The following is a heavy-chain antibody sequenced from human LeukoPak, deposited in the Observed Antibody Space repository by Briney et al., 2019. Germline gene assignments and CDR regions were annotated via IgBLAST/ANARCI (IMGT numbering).Heavy chain of an antibody. CDR1: GGSFSGYY. D-gene: IGHD1-1*01. V-gene: IGHV4-34*01. CDR3: ARPQRKGGRDNFDY. CDR2: INHSGST. J-gene: IGHJ4*02. Sequence: SETLSLTCAVYGGSFSGYYWSWLRQPPGKGLEWIGEINHSGSTNYNPSLKSRVSISVDTSKNQFSLKLSSVTAADTAVYYCARPQRKGGRDNFDYWGQGTLVTVSS.